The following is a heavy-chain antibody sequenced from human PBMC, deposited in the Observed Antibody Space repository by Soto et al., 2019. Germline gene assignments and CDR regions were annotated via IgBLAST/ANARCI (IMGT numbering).Heavy chain of an antibody. J-gene: IGHJ6*02. D-gene: IGHD3-3*01. Sequence: GGSLRLSCAASGFTFSSYGMHWVRQAPGKGLEWVAVISYDGSNKYYADSVKGRFTISRDNSKNTLYLQMNSLRAEDTAVYYCAKAPVPMSMYYDFWSGSAEYYYYYYGMDVWGQGTTVTVSS. V-gene: IGHV3-30*18. CDR2: ISYDGSNK. CDR1: GFTFSSYG. CDR3: AKAPVPMSMYYDFWSGSAEYYYYYYGMDV.